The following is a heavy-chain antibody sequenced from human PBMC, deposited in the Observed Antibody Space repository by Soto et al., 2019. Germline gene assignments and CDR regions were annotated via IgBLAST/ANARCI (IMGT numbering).Heavy chain of an antibody. CDR2: ISSTSRYI. CDR3: ARDRGLVPAAADH. CDR1: GFTFSIYS. D-gene: IGHD2-2*01. Sequence: GGSLRLSCAASGFTFSIYSINWVRQVPGKGLEWVASISSTSRYINYADSVRGRFTISRDNAKKSVFLQMNSLRAEDTAVYFCARDRGLVPAAADHWGQGTQVTVSS. V-gene: IGHV3-21*01. J-gene: IGHJ4*02.